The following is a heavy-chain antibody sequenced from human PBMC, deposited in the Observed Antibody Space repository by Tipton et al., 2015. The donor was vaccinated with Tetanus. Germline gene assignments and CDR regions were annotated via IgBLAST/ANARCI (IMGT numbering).Heavy chain of an antibody. CDR3: ARGTWLYTSTYHRHWLDP. V-gene: IGHV4-59*01. Sequence: LRLSCTVSGASITTYHWSWLRQTPGRGLEWIGHIYYTGATSYNSSLQSRVTLSIDTSKNQFSLKMTSVTAADTAVYYCARGTWLYTSTYHRHWLDPWGQGTLVTVSS. CDR2: IYYTGAT. J-gene: IGHJ5*02. CDR1: GASITTYH. D-gene: IGHD6-13*01.